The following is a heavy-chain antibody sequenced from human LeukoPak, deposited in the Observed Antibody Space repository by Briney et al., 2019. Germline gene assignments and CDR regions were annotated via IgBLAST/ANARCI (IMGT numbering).Heavy chain of an antibody. CDR2: VYYSGST. CDR3: ASYSLSDRSFDY. D-gene: IGHD4-11*01. V-gene: IGHV4-38-2*01. Sequence: GSLRLSCAASGFTFSSYAMSWVRQPPGKGLEWIGSVYYSGSTYYNPSLKSRVIISVDTSKNQLSLRLSSVTAADTAVYYCASYSLSDRSFDYWGQGTLVTVSS. J-gene: IGHJ4*02. CDR1: GFTFSSYA.